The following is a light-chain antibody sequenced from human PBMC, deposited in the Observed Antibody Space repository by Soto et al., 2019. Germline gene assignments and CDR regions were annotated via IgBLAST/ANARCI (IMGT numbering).Light chain of an antibody. CDR2: GDS. CDR1: GSNIGAGYE. V-gene: IGLV1-40*01. CDR3: QSYDSTLDARYV. J-gene: IGLJ1*01. Sequence: QSVLTQPPSVSGAPGQRVTISCTGSGSNIGAGYEVHWYQHRPGTAPKLLVFGDSHRPSGVPDRFSGSKSGTSASLAITGLQAEDEGDYYCQSYDSTLDARYVFGTGTKLTVL.